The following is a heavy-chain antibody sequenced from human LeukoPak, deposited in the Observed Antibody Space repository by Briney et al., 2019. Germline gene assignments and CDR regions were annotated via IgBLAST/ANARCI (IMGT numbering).Heavy chain of an antibody. V-gene: IGHV1-18*01. CDR2: ISPYNDNT. CDR1: GYTFTNYG. J-gene: IGHJ5*02. CDR3: ARGQEVNWFDP. Sequence: ASVKVSCKTSGYTFTNYGLSWVRQAPGQGLEWMGWISPYNDNTNYAQKFQGRVTMTTDTSTRTAYMELRSLRSDDTAVYYCARGQEVNWFDPWGQGTLVTVSS.